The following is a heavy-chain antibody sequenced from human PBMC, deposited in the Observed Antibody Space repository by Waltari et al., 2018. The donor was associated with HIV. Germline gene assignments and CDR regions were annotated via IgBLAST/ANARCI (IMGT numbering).Heavy chain of an antibody. V-gene: IGHV1-18*01. D-gene: IGHD3-3*01. Sequence: QVQLVQSGAEVKKPGASVKVSCKASGYTFTSYGISWVRQAPGQGLEWMGWISAYNGNTNYAQKLQGRVTMTTDTSTSTAYMELRSLRSDDTAVYYCARDGTYYDFWSGYLMGWFDPWGQGTLVTVSS. J-gene: IGHJ5*02. CDR1: GYTFTSYG. CDR2: ISAYNGNT. CDR3: ARDGTYYDFWSGYLMGWFDP.